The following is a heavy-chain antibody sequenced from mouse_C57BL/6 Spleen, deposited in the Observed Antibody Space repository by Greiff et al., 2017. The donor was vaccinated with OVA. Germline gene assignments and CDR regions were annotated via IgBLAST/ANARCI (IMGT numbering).Heavy chain of an antibody. CDR2: INPNNGGT. J-gene: IGHJ2*01. D-gene: IGHD4-1*01. CDR3: ARAGKGYYFAY. CDR1: GYSFTDYY. Sequence: EVQLQQSGPELVKPGASVKISCKASGYSFTDYYMNWVKQSHGKSLEWIGDINPNNGGTSYNQKFKGKATLTVDKSSSTAYMELRSLTSEDSAVYYCARAGKGYYFAYWGQGTTLTVSS. V-gene: IGHV1-26*01.